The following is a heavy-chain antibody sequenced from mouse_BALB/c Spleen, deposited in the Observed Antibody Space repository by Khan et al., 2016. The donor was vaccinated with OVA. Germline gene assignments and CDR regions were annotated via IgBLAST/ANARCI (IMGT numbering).Heavy chain of an antibody. CDR1: GYSITSDYA. V-gene: IGHV3-2*02. CDR3: ARWFAY. CDR2: MHDSGST. J-gene: IGHJ3*01. Sequence: VQLKESGPGLVKPSQSLSLTCTVTGYSITSDYAWNWIRQFPGNKLEWMGYMHDSGSTSYTPSLTSRITITGDATKNQFFLHLNSVTSEDTATYYCARWFAYWGQGTLVTVAA.